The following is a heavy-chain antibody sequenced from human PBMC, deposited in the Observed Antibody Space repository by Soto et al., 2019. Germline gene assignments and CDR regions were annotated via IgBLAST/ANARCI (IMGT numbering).Heavy chain of an antibody. D-gene: IGHD6-13*01. CDR3: ARDNGIAAAGLDY. Sequence: SETLSLTCTVSGGSISSGDYYWSWIRQPPGKGLEWIGYIYYSGSTYYNPSLKSRVTISVDTPKNQFSLKLSSVTAADTAVYYCARDNGIAAAGLDYWGQGTLVTVSS. CDR2: IYYSGST. V-gene: IGHV4-30-4*01. J-gene: IGHJ4*02. CDR1: GGSISSGDYY.